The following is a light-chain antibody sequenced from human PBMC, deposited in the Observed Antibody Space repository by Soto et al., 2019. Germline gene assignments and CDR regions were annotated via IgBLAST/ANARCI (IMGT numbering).Light chain of an antibody. CDR1: QSIKY. CDR3: QQSDRAPLT. V-gene: IGKV1-39*01. Sequence: DVQMTQSPSSLSASVGDRVTITCRTSQSIKYLNWYQQIPGRAPKFLIATASILQRGVPSRFSGSGSGTEFSLTINGLQPEDFATYYGQQSDRAPLTFGGGTKVEI. CDR2: TAS. J-gene: IGKJ4*01.